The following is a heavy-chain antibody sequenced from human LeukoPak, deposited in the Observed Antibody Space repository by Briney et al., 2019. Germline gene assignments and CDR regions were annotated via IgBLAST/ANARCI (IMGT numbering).Heavy chain of an antibody. D-gene: IGHD6-19*01. V-gene: IGHV3-30*18. CDR2: MSYDGSHE. CDR1: GFGFSSYG. CDR3: AKDPLSFTSGWTTYFDF. Sequence: GGSLRLSCAASGFGFSSYGVHWVRQAPGKGLEWVALMSYDGSHEYYADSVKGRFTISRDNSKNTLYLQMNSLRPEDTAVYYCAKDPLSFTSGWTTYFDFWGQGTLVSVSS. J-gene: IGHJ4*02.